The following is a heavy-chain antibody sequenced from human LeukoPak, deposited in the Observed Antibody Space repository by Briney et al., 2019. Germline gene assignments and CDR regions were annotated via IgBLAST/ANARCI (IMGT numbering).Heavy chain of an antibody. CDR1: GFPFSSYA. CDR2: ISGSGDNT. V-gene: IGHV3-23*01. CDR3: TRDLMDYDVSTGLHHYYMDV. J-gene: IGHJ6*02. Sequence: PGGSLRLSCEVSGFPFSSYALSWVRQAPGKGLEWVSAISGSGDNTYYADSVRGRFTISRDNAKNTLFLQMNTLRVEDTAVYYCTRDLMDYDVSTGLHHYYMDVWGQGTTVTVSS. D-gene: IGHD3-9*01.